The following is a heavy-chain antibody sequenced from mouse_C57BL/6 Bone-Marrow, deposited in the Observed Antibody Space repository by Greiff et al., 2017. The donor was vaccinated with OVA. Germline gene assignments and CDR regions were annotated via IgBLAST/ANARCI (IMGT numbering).Heavy chain of an antibody. CDR3: ARGYYSNYPFAY. CDR2: IDPSDSET. V-gene: IGHV1-52*01. CDR1: GYTFTSYW. J-gene: IGHJ3*01. Sequence: VQLQQPGAELVRPGSSVKLSCKASGYTFTSYWMHWVKQRPIQGLEWIGNIDPSDSETHYNQKFKDKATLTVDKSSSTAYMQLSSLTSEDSAVYYCARGYYSNYPFAYWGQGTLVTVSA. D-gene: IGHD2-5*01.